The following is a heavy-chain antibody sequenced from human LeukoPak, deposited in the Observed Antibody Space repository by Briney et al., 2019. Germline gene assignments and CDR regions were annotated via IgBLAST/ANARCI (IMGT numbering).Heavy chain of an antibody. Sequence: GGSLKLSCAASGLTFSGSAIHWVRPASGNGLEWVGRIRSRPNNYATAYAASVKGRFTISRDDSKRTAYLQMNSLKTEDTAVYYCLELGPGTYAWGQGTLVTVSS. V-gene: IGHV3-73*01. CDR2: IRSRPNNYAT. J-gene: IGHJ5*02. CDR1: GLTFSGSA. D-gene: IGHD3-10*01. CDR3: LELGPGTYA.